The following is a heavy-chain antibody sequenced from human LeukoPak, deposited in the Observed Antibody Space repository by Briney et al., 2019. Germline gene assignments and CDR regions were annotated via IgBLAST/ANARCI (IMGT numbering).Heavy chain of an antibody. CDR2: ISGSGGST. CDR3: ATSRTFDY. V-gene: IGHV3-48*03. J-gene: IGHJ4*02. Sequence: GGSLRLSCAASGFTFSSYEMNWVRQAPGKGLEWVSAISGSGGSTYYADSVKGRFTISRDNAKNSLYLQMNSLRAEDTAVYYCATSRTFDYWGQGTLVTVSS. CDR1: GFTFSSYE.